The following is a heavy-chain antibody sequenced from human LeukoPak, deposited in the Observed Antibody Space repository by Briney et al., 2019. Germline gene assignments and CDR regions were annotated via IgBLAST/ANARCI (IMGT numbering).Heavy chain of an antibody. CDR2: IRYDSNNK. J-gene: IGHJ2*01. Sequence: GGSLRLSCAASGFTFSDYGMHWVRQAPGMGLEWVACIRYDSNNKYYVDSVKGRFTVSRDNVKNTLYLQMTSLRNEETDVYYCANDFSSRILGSWYLDLWGRGDLVTVYS. CDR3: ANDFSSRILGSWYLDL. V-gene: IGHV3-30*02. CDR1: GFTFSDYG. D-gene: IGHD3-3*02.